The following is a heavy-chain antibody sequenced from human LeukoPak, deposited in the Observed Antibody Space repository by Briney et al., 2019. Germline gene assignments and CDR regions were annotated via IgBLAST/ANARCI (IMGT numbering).Heavy chain of an antibody. Sequence: GGSLRLACAASGFTFSTYAMRWVRQAPGKGLEWISSISGSDGSTYYADSVKGRFTISRDNSKNTLYLQMNSLRAEDTAVYYCAKGESHPKYYFDYWGQGTLVTVSS. V-gene: IGHV3-23*01. CDR2: ISGSDGST. J-gene: IGHJ4*02. CDR1: GFTFSTYA. CDR3: AKGESHPKYYFDY. D-gene: IGHD3-10*01.